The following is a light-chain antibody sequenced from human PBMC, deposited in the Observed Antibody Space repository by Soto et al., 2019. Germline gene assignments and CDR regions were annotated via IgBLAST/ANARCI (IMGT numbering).Light chain of an antibody. J-gene: IGKJ1*01. V-gene: IGKV3-15*01. CDR2: RAS. Sequence: EIVETHSPATLSVSPREGATLSCRASQSVSYNVAWYQQRPGQAPRLLIYRASTRAPGIPARFGGTGSGTEFTLSITRLQSEDVAIYYCQQDNNCGTWTFGPGTKVEV. CDR1: QSVSYN. CDR3: QQDNNCGTWT.